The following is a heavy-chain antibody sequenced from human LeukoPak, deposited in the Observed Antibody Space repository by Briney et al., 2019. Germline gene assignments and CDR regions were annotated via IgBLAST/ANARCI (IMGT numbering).Heavy chain of an antibody. V-gene: IGHV1-69*13. CDR1: GGTFSSYA. CDR3: ARAPNCGGDGPGAGPGNYYYYYMDV. D-gene: IGHD2-21*01. Sequence: SVKVSCKASGGTFSSYAISWVRQAPGQRLEWMGGIIPIFGTANYAQKFQGRVTITADESTSTAYMELGSLRSEDTAVYYCARAPNCGGDGPGAGPGNYYYYYMDVWGKGTTVTVSS. CDR2: IIPIFGTA. J-gene: IGHJ6*03.